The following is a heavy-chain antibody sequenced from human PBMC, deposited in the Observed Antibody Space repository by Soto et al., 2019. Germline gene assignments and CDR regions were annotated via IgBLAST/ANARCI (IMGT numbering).Heavy chain of an antibody. D-gene: IGHD1-1*01. V-gene: IGHV3-23*01. CDR3: AKDHRDEREFD. CDR1: GFTFSSYA. Sequence: GGSLRLSCAASGFTFSSYAMSWFRQAPGKGLEWVSAISGSGGSTYYADSVKGRFTISRDNSKNTLYLQMNSLRAEDTAVYYCAKDHRDEREFDWGXGTMVNVSS. J-gene: IGHJ3*01. CDR2: ISGSGGST.